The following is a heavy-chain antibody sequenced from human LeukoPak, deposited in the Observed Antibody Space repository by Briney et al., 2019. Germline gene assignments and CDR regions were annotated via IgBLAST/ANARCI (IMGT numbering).Heavy chain of an antibody. J-gene: IGHJ4*02. CDR2: IYPGDSDT. Sequence: GESLKISCKGSGYSFTSYWIGWGRPMPGKGLGGMGIIYPGDSDTRYSPSFQGQVTISADKSISTAYLQWSSLKASDTAMYYCARGPPRIVPAAIRGGGEFIYWGQGTLVTVSS. CDR3: ARGPPRIVPAAIRGGGEFIY. CDR1: GYSFTSYW. D-gene: IGHD2-2*02. V-gene: IGHV5-51*01.